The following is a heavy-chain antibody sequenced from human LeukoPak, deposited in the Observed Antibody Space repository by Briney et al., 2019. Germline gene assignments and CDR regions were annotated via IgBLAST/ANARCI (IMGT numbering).Heavy chain of an antibody. CDR3: ARPRNFDYFDY. J-gene: IGHJ4*02. CDR1: GYSFTSYW. D-gene: IGHD4-11*01. CDR2: IYPGGSDT. Sequence: GESLKISCKGSGYSFTSYWIGWVRQMPGKGLEWMGIIYPGGSDTRYSPSFQGQVTISADKSISTAYLQWSSLKASDAAMYYCARPRNFDYFDYWGQGTLVTVSS. V-gene: IGHV5-51*01.